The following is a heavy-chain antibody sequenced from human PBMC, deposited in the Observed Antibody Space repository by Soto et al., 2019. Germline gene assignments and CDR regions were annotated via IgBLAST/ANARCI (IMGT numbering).Heavy chain of an antibody. CDR3: ARGGGLVVTPFDI. J-gene: IGHJ3*02. V-gene: IGHV1-69*13. CDR1: GGTFGSYA. Sequence: SVKVSCRASGGTFGSYAISWVRQAPGQGLEWMGGIIPIFGTANYAQKFQGRVTITADESTSTAYMELSSLRSEDTAVYYCARGGGLVVTPFDIWGQGTMVTVSS. CDR2: IIPIFGTA. D-gene: IGHD2-15*01.